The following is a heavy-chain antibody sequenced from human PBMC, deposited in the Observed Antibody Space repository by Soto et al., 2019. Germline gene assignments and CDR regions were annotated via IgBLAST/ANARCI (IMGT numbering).Heavy chain of an antibody. Sequence: PGGSLRLSCAASGFTFSTYWMYLVRQTPEKGLVWVSRISPDGSETISADSVKGRFTISRDNAKNTLYLQMNSLRAEDTAVYYCVPYNWNQLFDYWGQGTPVTVSS. CDR3: VPYNWNQLFDY. CDR2: ISPDGSET. V-gene: IGHV3-74*01. CDR1: GFTFSTYW. J-gene: IGHJ4*02. D-gene: IGHD1-20*01.